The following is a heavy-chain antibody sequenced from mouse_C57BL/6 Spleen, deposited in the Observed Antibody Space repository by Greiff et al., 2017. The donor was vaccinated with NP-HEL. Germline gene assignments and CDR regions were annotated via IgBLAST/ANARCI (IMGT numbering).Heavy chain of an antibody. V-gene: IGHV14-3*01. CDR1: GFNIKNTY. D-gene: IGHD1-1*01. CDR2: IDPENGNT. CDR3: ASIYYYGSSDYAMDY. J-gene: IGHJ4*01. Sequence: EVQLQQSVAELVRPGASVKLSCTASGFNIKNTYMHWVKQRPEQGLEWIGRIDPENGNTKYAPKFQGKATITADTSSNTAYLQLSSLTSEDTAIYYCASIYYYGSSDYAMDYWGQGTSVTVSS.